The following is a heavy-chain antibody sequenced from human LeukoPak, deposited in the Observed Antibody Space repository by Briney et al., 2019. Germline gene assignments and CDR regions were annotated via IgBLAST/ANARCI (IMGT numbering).Heavy chain of an antibody. Sequence: PGGSLRLSCAASGFTFDDYGMSWVRQAPGKGLEWVSGINWNGGSTGYADSVKGRFTISRDNAKNSLYLQMNSLRAEDTAVYYCAKGIAVAGTVRLYGMDVWGQGTTVTVSS. CDR1: GFTFDDYG. J-gene: IGHJ6*02. D-gene: IGHD6-19*01. CDR3: AKGIAVAGTVRLYGMDV. V-gene: IGHV3-20*04. CDR2: INWNGGST.